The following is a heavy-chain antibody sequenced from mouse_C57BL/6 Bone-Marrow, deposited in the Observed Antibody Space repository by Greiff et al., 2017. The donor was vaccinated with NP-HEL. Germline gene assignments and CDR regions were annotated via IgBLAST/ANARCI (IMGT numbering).Heavy chain of an antibody. V-gene: IGHV1-59*01. J-gene: IGHJ4*01. CDR1: GYTFTSYW. D-gene: IGHD5-1*01. CDR3: ARYLPYYAMDY. Sequence: QVQLQQSGAELVRPGTSVKLSCKASGYTFTSYWMHWVKQRPGQGLEWIGVIDPSDSYTNYNQKFKGKATLTVDTSSSTAYMQLSSLTSEDSAVYYCARYLPYYAMDYWGQGTSVTVSS. CDR2: IDPSDSYT.